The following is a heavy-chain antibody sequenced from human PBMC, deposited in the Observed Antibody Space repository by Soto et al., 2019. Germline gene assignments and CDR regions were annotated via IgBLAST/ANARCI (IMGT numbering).Heavy chain of an antibody. CDR2: ISHDGDNK. CDR3: ARVEGGYGPNNWFDP. V-gene: IGHV3-30*03. D-gene: IGHD5-12*01. CDR1: GFTFSNFA. Sequence: QPGGSLRLSCVASGFTFSNFAMYWVRQAPGKGLEWVAVISHDGDNKYYADSLKGRFTVSRDNSKSTLYLQMNSLRAEDTAMYYCARVEGGYGPNNWFDPWGQGTLVTVYS. J-gene: IGHJ5*02.